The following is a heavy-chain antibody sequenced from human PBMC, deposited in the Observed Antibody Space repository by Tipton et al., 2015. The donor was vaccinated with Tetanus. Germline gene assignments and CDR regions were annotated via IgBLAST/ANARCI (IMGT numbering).Heavy chain of an antibody. CDR3: ATTGRERWLPMIFDS. CDR2: ISSTSSYI. J-gene: IGHJ4*01. Sequence: SLRLSCAVSGFTFNRFAMNWVRQAPGKGLEWVSSISSTSSYIYYADSVKGRFTISRDNAKNSLFLQMNSLRVDDTAVYFCATTGRERWLPMIFDSWGRGTLVTVSS. CDR1: GFTFNRFA. D-gene: IGHD5-24*01. V-gene: IGHV3-21*01.